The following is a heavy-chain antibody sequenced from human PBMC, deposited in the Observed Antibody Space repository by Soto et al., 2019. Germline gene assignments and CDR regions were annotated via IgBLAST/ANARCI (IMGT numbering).Heavy chain of an antibody. CDR1: GFTFSSYW. V-gene: IGHV3-74*01. D-gene: IGHD2-2*01. CDR2: INSDGSST. J-gene: IGHJ6*03. Sequence: GGSLRLSCAASGFTFSSYWMHWVRQAPGKGLVWVSRINSDGSSTSYADSVKGRFTISRDNAKNTLYLQMNSLRAEDTAVYYCARARIVVVQAARTGDYYYYYMDVWGKGTTVNVSS. CDR3: ARARIVVVQAARTGDYYYYYMDV.